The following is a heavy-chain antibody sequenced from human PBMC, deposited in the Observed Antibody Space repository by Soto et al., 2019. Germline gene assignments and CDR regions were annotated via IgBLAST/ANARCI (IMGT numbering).Heavy chain of an antibody. CDR2: IFSGGST. CDR3: ARDRFPFDL. V-gene: IGHV3-53*04. CDR1: GFTVSSNY. D-gene: IGHD3-10*01. J-gene: IGHJ2*01. Sequence: EVQLVESGGGLVQPGGSLRLSCAASGFTVSSNYMSWVRQAPGKGLEWVSVIFSGGSTYYTDSVKGQFTISRHNSKNTLYLQMNSLRAEDTAVYYCARDRFPFDLWGRGTLVTVSS.